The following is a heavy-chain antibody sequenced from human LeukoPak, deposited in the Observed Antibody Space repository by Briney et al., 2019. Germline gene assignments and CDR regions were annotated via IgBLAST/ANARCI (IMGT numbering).Heavy chain of an antibody. J-gene: IGHJ4*02. Sequence: GGSLRLSCAASGFTFSSYWMHWVRQAPGKGLVWVSRINSHGSSTSYADSVKGRFTISRDNSKNTLYLQMNSLRAEDTAVYYCAREALAAAGTSYFDYWGQGTLVTVSS. CDR2: INSHGSST. CDR1: GFTFSSYW. V-gene: IGHV3-74*01. CDR3: AREALAAAGTSYFDY. D-gene: IGHD6-13*01.